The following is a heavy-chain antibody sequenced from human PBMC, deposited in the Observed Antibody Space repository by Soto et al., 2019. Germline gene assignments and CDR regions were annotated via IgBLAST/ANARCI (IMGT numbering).Heavy chain of an antibody. D-gene: IGHD2-2*01. CDR2: VSSDGSNQ. J-gene: IGHJ4*02. CDR1: GFSFSCYA. V-gene: IGHV3-30-3*01. CDR3: ARDRAESEGYPRRAHFAY. Sequence: GGSLRLSCVTSGFSFSCYALHWDRQAPGRGLDWVAVVSSDGSNQYYTDSVKGRFTISRDFSKKTLFLQMTALRPEDTAVYYCARDRAESEGYPRRAHFAYWGQGALVTVSS.